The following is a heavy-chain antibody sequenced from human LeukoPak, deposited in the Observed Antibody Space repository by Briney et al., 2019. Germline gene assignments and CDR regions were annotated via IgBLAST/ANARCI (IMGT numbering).Heavy chain of an antibody. CDR3: ARVLPDWGFDY. CDR2: IDSGGST. CDR1: GFTVSSNY. J-gene: IGHJ4*02. V-gene: IGHV3-53*01. Sequence: GGSLRLSCAASGFTVSSNYMSWVRQAPGKGLEWVSLIDSGGSTYYADSVKGRFTVSRDSAKNTLYLQMNSLRAEDTAVYYCARVLPDWGFDYWGQGTLVTVSS. D-gene: IGHD7-27*01.